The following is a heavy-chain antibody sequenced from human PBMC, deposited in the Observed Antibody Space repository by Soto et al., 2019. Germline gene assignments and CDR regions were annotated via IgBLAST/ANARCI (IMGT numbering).Heavy chain of an antibody. CDR1: GFTFSSYA. J-gene: IGHJ4*02. D-gene: IGHD2-15*01. Sequence: GSLRLSCAASGFTFSSYAMSWVRQAPVKGLEWVSVISGSGGSTYYADSVKGRFTISRDNSKNTLYLQMNSLRAEDTAVYYCAKVEYSHFDYWGQGTLVTVSS. CDR3: AKVEYSHFDY. CDR2: ISGSGGST. V-gene: IGHV3-23*01.